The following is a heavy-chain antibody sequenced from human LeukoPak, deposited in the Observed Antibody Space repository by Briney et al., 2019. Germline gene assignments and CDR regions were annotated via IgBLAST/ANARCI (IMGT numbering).Heavy chain of an antibody. CDR1: GFTFSSYW. CDR2: IKGDGSST. D-gene: IGHD3-22*01. V-gene: IGHV3-74*01. CDR3: ARDGAYYYDSSTDY. J-gene: IGHJ4*02. Sequence: GGSLRLSCAASGFTFSSYWMHWVRHTPGKGLVWVSRIKGDGSSTSYADSVKGRFTISRDNAKNTLYLQMNSLRAEDTAVYYCARDGAYYYDSSTDYWGQGTLVTVSS.